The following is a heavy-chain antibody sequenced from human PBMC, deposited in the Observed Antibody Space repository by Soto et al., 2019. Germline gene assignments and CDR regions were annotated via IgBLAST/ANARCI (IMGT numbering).Heavy chain of an antibody. D-gene: IGHD4-17*01. J-gene: IGHJ6*02. Sequence: SETLSLTCTVSGGSISSSSYYWGWIRQPPGKGLEWIGSIYYSGSTYYNPSLKSRVTISVDTSKNQFSLKLSSVTAADTAVYYCARLNGDYDLYYYGMDVWGQGTTVTVSS. V-gene: IGHV4-39*01. CDR2: IYYSGST. CDR1: GGSISSSSYY. CDR3: ARLNGDYDLYYYGMDV.